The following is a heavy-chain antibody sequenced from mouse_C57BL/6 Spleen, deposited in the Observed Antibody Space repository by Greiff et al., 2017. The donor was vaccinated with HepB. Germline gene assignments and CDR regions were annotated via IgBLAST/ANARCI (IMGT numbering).Heavy chain of an antibody. CDR3: TTPYYYGSSPFAY. J-gene: IGHJ3*01. V-gene: IGHV14-4*01. CDR1: GFNIKDDY. D-gene: IGHD1-1*01. Sequence: EVKLVESGAELVRPGASVKLSCTASGFNIKDDYMHWVKQRPEQGLEWIGWIDPENGDTEYASKFQGKATITADTSSNTAYLQLSSLTSEDTAVYYCTTPYYYGSSPFAYWGQGTLVTVSA. CDR2: IDPENGDT.